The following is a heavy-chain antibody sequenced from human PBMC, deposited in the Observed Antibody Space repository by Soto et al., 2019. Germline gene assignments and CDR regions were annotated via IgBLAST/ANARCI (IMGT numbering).Heavy chain of an antibody. D-gene: IGHD2-8*02. J-gene: IGHJ4*02. V-gene: IGHV4-34*01. CDR2: INHSGST. CDR3: ARDKITGLFDY. Sequence: SATLSLTCAVYGGSFIAYYWSWIRQPPWKGLEWIGEINHSGSTNYNPSLKSRVTISVDTSKNQFSLKLTSVTAADTAVYYCARDKITGLFDYWGQGTLVTVS. CDR1: GGSFIAYY.